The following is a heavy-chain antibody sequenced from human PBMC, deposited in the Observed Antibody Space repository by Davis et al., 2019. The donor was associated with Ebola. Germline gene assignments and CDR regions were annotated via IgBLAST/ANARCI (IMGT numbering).Heavy chain of an antibody. CDR3: AREASDPGDYYFYGMDV. CDR2: TYYRSKWYN. Sequence: SQTLSLTCAISGDSVSSNSAAWNWIRQSPSRGLEWLGRTYYRSKWYNDYAVPVKSRITINPDTSKNQFSLQVKSVTPEDTAVYYCAREASDPGDYYFYGMDVWGQGTTVIVSS. V-gene: IGHV6-1*01. J-gene: IGHJ6*02. D-gene: IGHD2-8*02. CDR1: GDSVSSNSAA.